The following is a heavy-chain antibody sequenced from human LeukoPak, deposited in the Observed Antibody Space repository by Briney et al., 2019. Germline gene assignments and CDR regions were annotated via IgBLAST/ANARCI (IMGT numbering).Heavy chain of an antibody. CDR3: ATLKYYYDSSGYNWFDP. CDR1: GYTFTSYG. D-gene: IGHD3-22*01. V-gene: IGHV1-18*01. CDR2: ISAYNGNT. J-gene: IGHJ5*02. Sequence: ASVKVSCKASGYTFTSYGISWVRQAPGQGLEWMGWISAYNGNTNYAQKLQGRVTMTTDTSTSTAYMELSSLRSEDTAVYYCATLKYYYDSSGYNWFDPWGQRTLVTVSS.